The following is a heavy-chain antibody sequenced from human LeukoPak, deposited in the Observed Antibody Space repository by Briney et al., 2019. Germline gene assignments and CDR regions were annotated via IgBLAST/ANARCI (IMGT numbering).Heavy chain of an antibody. CDR3: ARDGSSGWYYFDY. Sequence: PSETLSLTCAVYGGSFSGYFWTWIRQPPGKGLEWIGEINHSGSTSYNPSLKSRVTISVDTSKNQFSLKLSSVTAADTAVYYCARDGSSGWYYFDYWGQGTLVTVSS. CDR2: INHSGST. CDR1: GGSFSGYF. V-gene: IGHV4-34*01. J-gene: IGHJ4*02. D-gene: IGHD6-19*01.